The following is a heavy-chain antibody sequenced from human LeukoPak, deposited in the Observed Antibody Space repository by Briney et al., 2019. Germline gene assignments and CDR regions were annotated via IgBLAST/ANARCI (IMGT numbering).Heavy chain of an antibody. D-gene: IGHD2-15*01. CDR1: GYTFTGYY. CDR2: INPNSGGT. CDR3: ARAYTGCSGGSCYSSEFDP. J-gene: IGHJ5*02. Sequence: ASVKVSCKASGYTFTGYYMHWVRQAPGQGLEWMGWINPNSGGTNYAQKFQGRVTMTRDTSISTAYMELCRLRSDDTAVYYCARAYTGCSGGSCYSSEFDPWGQGTLVTVSS. V-gene: IGHV1-2*02.